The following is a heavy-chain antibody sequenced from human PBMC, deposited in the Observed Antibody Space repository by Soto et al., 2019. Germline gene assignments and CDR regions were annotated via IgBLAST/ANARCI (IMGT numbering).Heavy chain of an antibody. CDR3: ARDLDLGWFDP. Sequence: EVQLVETGGGLIQPGGSLRLSCAASGLTVSANYMNWVRQTPGKGLEWVSGIDSGGRTYYADSVNGRFTISRDNSKNTLYLQMSSLRAEDTAVYYCARDLDLGWFDPWGQGTLVTVSS. V-gene: IGHV3-53*02. D-gene: IGHD1-7*01. CDR2: IDSGGRT. CDR1: GLTVSANY. J-gene: IGHJ5*02.